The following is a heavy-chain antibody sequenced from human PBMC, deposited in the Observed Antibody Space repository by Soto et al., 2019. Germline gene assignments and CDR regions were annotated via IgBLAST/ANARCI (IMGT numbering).Heavy chain of an antibody. V-gene: IGHV4-4*02. J-gene: IGHJ4*02. CDR2: IYHTGTT. D-gene: IGHD3-16*01. CDR3: TKGAERTVQRFLDRVCGH. Sequence: SETLSLTCAVSGGSISTSNWWSLVRQPPEKGLDWIGEIYHTGTTNYNPSFKSRVTISVDTSKNHLSLKLSSVTAADTATYYCTKGAERTVQRFLDRVCGHWGQGTPVTVSS. CDR1: GGSISTSNW.